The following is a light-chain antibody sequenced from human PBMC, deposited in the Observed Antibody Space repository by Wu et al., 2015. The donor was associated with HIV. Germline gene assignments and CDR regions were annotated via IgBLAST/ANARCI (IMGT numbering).Light chain of an antibody. V-gene: IGKV1-27*01. J-gene: IGKJ1*01. Sequence: IQMTQSPSSLSASVGDRVTITCRASQGISSYLAWYQQKPGKVPKLLIYAASTLQSGVPSRFSGSGSGTDFTLTISSLQPEDVATYYCQKYNTAPWTFGQGTKVEMK. CDR2: AAS. CDR3: QKYNTAPWT. CDR1: QGISSY.